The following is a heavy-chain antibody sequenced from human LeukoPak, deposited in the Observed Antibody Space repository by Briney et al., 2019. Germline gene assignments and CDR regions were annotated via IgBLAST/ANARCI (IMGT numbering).Heavy chain of an antibody. V-gene: IGHV4-31*03. CDR1: GGSISSGGYY. D-gene: IGHD4-11*01. CDR3: ARVNEHDYPDLPFDY. Sequence: PSQTLSLTCTVSGGSISSGGYYWSWIRQHPGKGLEWIGYIYYSGSTYYNPSLKSRVTISVDTSKNQFSLKLSSVTAADTAVYYCARVNEHDYPDLPFDYWGQGTLSPSPQ. CDR2: IYYSGST. J-gene: IGHJ4*02.